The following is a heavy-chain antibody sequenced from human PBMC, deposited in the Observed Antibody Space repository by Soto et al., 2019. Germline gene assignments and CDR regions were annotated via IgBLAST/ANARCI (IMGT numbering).Heavy chain of an antibody. D-gene: IGHD4-17*01. CDR1: GFTFGAHP. Sequence: EVQLLESGGGLVQPGGSLTVSCAASGFTFGAHPMSWVRLAPGKGLEWVSTISGYGGSTYYPDSLKGRFIISRDNSKNPLYLPINTLRAEDTAISFCAKQRTTVTTSFDYWGQGTLVTVSS. V-gene: IGHV3-23*01. J-gene: IGHJ4*02. CDR3: AKQRTTVTTSFDY. CDR2: ISGYGGST.